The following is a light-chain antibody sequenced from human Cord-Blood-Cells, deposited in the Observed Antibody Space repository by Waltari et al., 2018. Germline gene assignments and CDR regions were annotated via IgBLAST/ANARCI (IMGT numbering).Light chain of an antibody. CDR1: RSDVGSYNL. CDR3: CSYAGSSTWV. Sequence: QSALTQPASVSGSPGQSITISCTGTRSDVGSYNLVSWYQQHPGEAPKLMIYEGSKRPSGVSNRFSGSKSGNTASLTISGLQAEDEADYYCCSYAGSSTWVFGGGTKLTVL. CDR2: EGS. J-gene: IGLJ3*02. V-gene: IGLV2-23*01.